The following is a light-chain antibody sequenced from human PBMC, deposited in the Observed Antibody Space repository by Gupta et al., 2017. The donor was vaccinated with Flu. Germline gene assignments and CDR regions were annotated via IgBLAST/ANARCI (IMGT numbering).Light chain of an antibody. CDR3: QQYYGYPWT. Sequence: PSTLSASVGDRVTITCRANQSISSWLAWFQQKPGKAPKLLIYKASSLESGVPSRVSGSGSGAEFTLTISSLQPDDFATYYCQQYYGYPWTFGRGTRVEI. CDR2: KAS. CDR1: QSISSW. V-gene: IGKV1-5*03. J-gene: IGKJ1*01.